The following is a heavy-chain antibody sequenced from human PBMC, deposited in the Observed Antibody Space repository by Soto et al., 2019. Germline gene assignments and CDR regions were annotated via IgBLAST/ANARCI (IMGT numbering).Heavy chain of an antibody. CDR1: DYTFTSYG. V-gene: IGHV1-18*01. CDR3: ARGDCRCPSCYAGDWFDP. J-gene: IGHJ5*02. D-gene: IGHD2-2*01. CDR2: ISAYTGNT. Sequence: QVQLVQSGAEVKKPGASVKVSCKASDYTFTSYGINWVRQAPGQGLEWMGWISAYTGNTNYAQNLQGRVTMTTDTSTGTAYMELRSLTSDDTAVYYCARGDCRCPSCYAGDWFDPWGQGTLVTVSS.